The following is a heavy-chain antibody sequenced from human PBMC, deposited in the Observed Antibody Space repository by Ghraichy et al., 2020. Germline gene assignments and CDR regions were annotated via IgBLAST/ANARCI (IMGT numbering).Heavy chain of an antibody. D-gene: IGHD4-23*01. CDR3: AREGYFYGGNSFGFWYFDL. CDR1: GYSISSGYY. V-gene: IGHV4-38-2*02. Sequence: SETLSLTCTVSGYSISSGYYWGWIRQPPGKGLEWIGSIYHSGSTYYNPSLKSRVTISVDTSKNQFSLKLSSVTAADTAVYYCAREGYFYGGNSFGFWYFDLWGRGTLVTVSS. J-gene: IGHJ2*01. CDR2: IYHSGST.